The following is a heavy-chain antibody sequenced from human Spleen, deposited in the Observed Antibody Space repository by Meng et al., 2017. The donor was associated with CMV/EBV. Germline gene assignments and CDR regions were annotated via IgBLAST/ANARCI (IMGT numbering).Heavy chain of an antibody. D-gene: IGHD3-3*01. V-gene: IGHV3-30*02. CDR1: GFTFSSVA. CDR2: IWSDGSNK. J-gene: IGHJ5*02. CDR3: AKNYDLAGGYSGWFDP. Sequence: GESLKISCAVSGFTFSSVAMHWVRQAPGKGLEWVAFIWSDGSNKYYADSVKGRFTISKDNSKNTLYLQMNSLKPEDTALYYCAKNYDLAGGYSGWFDPWGQGTRVTVSS.